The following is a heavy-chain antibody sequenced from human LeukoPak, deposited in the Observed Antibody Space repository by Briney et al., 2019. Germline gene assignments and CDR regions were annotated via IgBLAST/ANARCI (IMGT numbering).Heavy chain of an antibody. D-gene: IGHD2-15*01. J-gene: IGHJ5*02. CDR2: ISYSGIT. CDR3: ASRAHCSGGSCYGNWFDP. Sequence: PSGTLSLTCTVSGASISSHYWSWIRQSPGKGLEWIGYISYSGITNYNPSLKSRVTISVDTSKNHFSLRLSSVTAADTAVYYCASRAHCSGGSCYGNWFDPWGQGTLVTVSS. CDR1: GASISSHY. V-gene: IGHV4-59*11.